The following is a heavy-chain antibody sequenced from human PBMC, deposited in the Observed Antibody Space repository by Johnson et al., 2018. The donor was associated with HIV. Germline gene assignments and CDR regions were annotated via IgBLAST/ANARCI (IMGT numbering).Heavy chain of an antibody. CDR2: IKSKTDGGTT. CDR3: ARIIVLMVYEDHDAFDI. V-gene: IGHV3-15*01. J-gene: IGHJ3*02. CDR1: GFTFSNAW. D-gene: IGHD2-8*01. Sequence: VQLVESGGGLVKPGGSLRLSCAASGFTFSNAWMSWVRQAPGKGLEWVGRIKSKTDGGTTDYAAPVKGRFTISRDDSKNTLYLQMNSLSAEDTAVYYCARIIVLMVYEDHDAFDIWGQGTVVTVSS.